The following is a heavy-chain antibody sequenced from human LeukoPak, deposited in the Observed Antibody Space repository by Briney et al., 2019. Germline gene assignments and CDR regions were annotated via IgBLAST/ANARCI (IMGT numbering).Heavy chain of an antibody. CDR3: AARNLGGWYLDY. D-gene: IGHD6-19*01. Sequence: ASVKVSCKASGGTFSSYAISWVRQAPGQGLEWMGGIIPIFGTANYAQKFQGRVTITADESTSTAYMELSSLRSEDTAVYYCAARNLGGWYLDYWGQGTLVTVSS. J-gene: IGHJ4*02. V-gene: IGHV1-69*13. CDR1: GGTFSSYA. CDR2: IIPIFGTA.